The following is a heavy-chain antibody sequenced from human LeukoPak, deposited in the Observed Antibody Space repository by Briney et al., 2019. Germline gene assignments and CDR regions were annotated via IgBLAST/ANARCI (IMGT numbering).Heavy chain of an antibody. CDR3: ARAPRSYSYGYDY. D-gene: IGHD5-18*01. J-gene: IGHJ4*02. Sequence: ASVKVSCKASGYSFVGYGITWVRRAPGQGLEWMGWISAYNGNTNYAQKLQGRVTMTTDTSTSTAYMELRSLRSDDTAVYYCARAPRSYSYGYDYWGQGTLVTVSS. CDR2: ISAYNGNT. V-gene: IGHV1-18*01. CDR1: GYSFVGYG.